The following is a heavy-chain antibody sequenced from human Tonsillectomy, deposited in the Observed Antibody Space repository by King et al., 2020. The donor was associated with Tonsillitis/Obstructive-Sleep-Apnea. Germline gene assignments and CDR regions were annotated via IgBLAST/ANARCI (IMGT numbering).Heavy chain of an antibody. CDR3: AKGADDFWSGYSGH. D-gene: IGHD3-3*01. J-gene: IGHJ4*02. Sequence: VQLVESGGHLVQPGGSLRLSCAASGFTFSIYGMTWVRQAPGKGLEWCSGISAGDGATSYADSGKGRFTTPRASSKSTLYLQMNSLRAEDTAEYYGAKGADDFWSGYSGHWGQGTLVTVSS. CDR2: ISAGDGAT. V-gene: IGHV3-23*04. CDR1: GFTFSIYG.